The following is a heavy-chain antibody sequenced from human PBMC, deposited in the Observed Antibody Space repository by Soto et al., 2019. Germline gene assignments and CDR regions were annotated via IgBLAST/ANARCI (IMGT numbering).Heavy chain of an antibody. V-gene: IGHV1-2*02. CDR1: GYMFTGYY. CDR2: INPDRGGT. CDR3: ARSRDGYNYGIPGY. J-gene: IGHJ4*02. Sequence: ASVKVSCKASGYMFTGYYMHWVRQAPGQGLEWMGWINPDRGGTNYAQKFQGRVTMTRDTSITTAYMELSRLRSDDTAVYYCARSRDGYNYGIPGYWGQGTLVTVSS. D-gene: IGHD5-12*01.